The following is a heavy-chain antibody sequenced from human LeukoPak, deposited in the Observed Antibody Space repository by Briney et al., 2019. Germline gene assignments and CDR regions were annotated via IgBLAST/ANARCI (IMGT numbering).Heavy chain of an antibody. Sequence: LSLTCAVSGHSISSGGYSWTWIRQPPGKGLQWIGYIYHSGSTYYNPSLKSRVTISVDRSKNQFSLKLSSVTAADTAVYYCARDSMVRGVTPYYYGMEVWGQGTTVTVSS. CDR3: ARDSMVRGVTPYYYGMEV. D-gene: IGHD3-10*01. CDR2: IYHSGST. V-gene: IGHV4-30-2*01. CDR1: GHSISSGGYS. J-gene: IGHJ6*02.